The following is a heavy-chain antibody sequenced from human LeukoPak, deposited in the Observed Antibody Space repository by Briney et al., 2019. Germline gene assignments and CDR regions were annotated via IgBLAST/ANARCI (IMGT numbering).Heavy chain of an antibody. J-gene: IGHJ4*02. D-gene: IGHD3-9*01. V-gene: IGHV4-39*01. Sequence: PSETLSLTCTVSGGSISSSSYYWGWIRHPPGKGLEWIGSIYYSGSTYYNPSLKSRVTISVDTSKNQFSLKLSSVTAAGTAVYYCARGRYDILPRSLKYWGQGTLVTVSS. CDR2: IYYSGST. CDR1: GGSISSSSYY. CDR3: ARGRYDILPRSLKY.